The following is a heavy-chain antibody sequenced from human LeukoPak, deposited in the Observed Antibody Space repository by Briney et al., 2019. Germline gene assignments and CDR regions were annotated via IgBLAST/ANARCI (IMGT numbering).Heavy chain of an antibody. Sequence: GESLRISCKGSGYSFDNYWITWLRQMPGKGLEWMGKIDLSDSYTNYSPSFQGQVTISADKSISTAYLQWSSLKASDTAMYYCARQKTTVVTPDYWGQGTPVTVSS. D-gene: IGHD4-23*01. J-gene: IGHJ4*02. CDR3: ARQKTTVVTPDY. CDR1: GYSFDNYW. CDR2: IDLSDSYT. V-gene: IGHV5-10-1*04.